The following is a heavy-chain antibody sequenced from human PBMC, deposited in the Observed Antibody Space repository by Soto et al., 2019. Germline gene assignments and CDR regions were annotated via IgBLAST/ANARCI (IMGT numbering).Heavy chain of an antibody. V-gene: IGHV3-30*18. D-gene: IGHD6-6*01. CDR3: AKGPPEDSASNDFDT. CDR2: ISYDGSNK. Sequence: PGGSLRLSCAASGFTFSSYGMHWVRQAPGKGLEWVAVISYDGSNKYYADSVKGRFTISRDNSKNTLYLQMNSLRAEDTAVYYCAKGPPEDSASNDFDTWGQGTVVTVSS. CDR1: GFTFSSYG. J-gene: IGHJ4*02.